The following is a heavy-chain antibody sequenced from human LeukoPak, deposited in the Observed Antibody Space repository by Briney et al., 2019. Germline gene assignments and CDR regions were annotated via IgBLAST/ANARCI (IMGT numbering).Heavy chain of an antibody. CDR3: ARSATYCSSTSCYLPFDY. J-gene: IGHJ4*02. Sequence: SETLSLTCAVYGGSFSGYYWSWIRQPPGKGLEWIGEINHSGSTNYNPSLKSRVTISVDTSKNQFSLKLSSVTAADTAVYYCARSATYCSSTSCYLPFDYWGQGTLVTVSP. CDR2: INHSGST. V-gene: IGHV4-34*01. CDR1: GGSFSGYY. D-gene: IGHD2-2*01.